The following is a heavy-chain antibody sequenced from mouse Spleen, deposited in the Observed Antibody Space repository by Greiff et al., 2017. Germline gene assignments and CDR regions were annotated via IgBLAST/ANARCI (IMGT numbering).Heavy chain of an antibody. J-gene: IGHJ4*01. CDR3: ARDLPLYDYDDGYAMDY. Sequence: ESGPGLVKPSQSLSLTCSVTGYSITSGYYWNWIRQFPGNKLEWMGYISYDGSNNYNPSLKNRISITRDTSKNQFFLKLNSVTTEDTATYYCARDLPLYDYDDGYAMDYWGQGTSVTVSS. CDR1: GYSITSGYY. CDR2: ISYDGSN. V-gene: IGHV3-6*01. D-gene: IGHD2-4*01.